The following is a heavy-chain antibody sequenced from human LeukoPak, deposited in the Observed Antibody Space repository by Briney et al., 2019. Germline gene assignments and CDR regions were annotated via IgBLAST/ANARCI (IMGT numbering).Heavy chain of an antibody. V-gene: IGHV3-23*01. Sequence: GGSLRLSCAASGFTFSNYGMSWVRQAPGKGLEWVSTISGSGGSIYYADSVKGRFTISRDNSKNTLYLQMNSLRAEDTAVYYCARESVPTYYYDSSGYYDYWGQGTLVTVSS. CDR2: ISGSGGSI. CDR3: ARESVPTYYYDSSGYYDY. CDR1: GFTFSNYG. J-gene: IGHJ4*02. D-gene: IGHD3-22*01.